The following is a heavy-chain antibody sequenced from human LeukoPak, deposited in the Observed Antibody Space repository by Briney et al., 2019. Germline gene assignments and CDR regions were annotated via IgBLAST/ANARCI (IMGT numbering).Heavy chain of an antibody. D-gene: IGHD1-7*01. CDR2: ISGSGTA. CDR3: ARGTELTRTSGHYSFDY. CDR1: AGSVNTYF. Sequence: SETLSLTCTVSAGSVNTYFWTWVRQPAGKGLEWIGRISGSGTAYYNPSLESRVTISLDTANNQLFLRMTSVSAADTAVYYCARGTELTRTSGHYSFDYWGQGTLVSVSS. V-gene: IGHV4-4*07. J-gene: IGHJ4*02.